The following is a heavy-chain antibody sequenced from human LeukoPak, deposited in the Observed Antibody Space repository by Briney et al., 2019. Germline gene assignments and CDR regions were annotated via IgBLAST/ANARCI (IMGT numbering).Heavy chain of an antibody. J-gene: IGHJ4*02. Sequence: RSSETLSLTCTVSGVSVSSGGFYWTWIRQPPGKGLEWIGYIYYSESTNYIPSLRSRLTISVDTSKNQFSLKLSSVTAADTAVYYCAREDITGTASYFDYWGQGTLATVSS. CDR2: IYYSEST. V-gene: IGHV4-61*08. D-gene: IGHD1-7*01. CDR1: GVSVSSGGFY. CDR3: AREDITGTASYFDY.